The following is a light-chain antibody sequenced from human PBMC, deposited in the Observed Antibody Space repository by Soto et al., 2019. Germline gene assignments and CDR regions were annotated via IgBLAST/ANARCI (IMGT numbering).Light chain of an antibody. CDR2: EVS. V-gene: IGLV2-14*01. J-gene: IGLJ3*02. CDR3: SSYTSTSTPWV. CDR1: SSDVGAYKF. Sequence: QSVLTQPASVSGSPGQSITIFCSGTSSDVGAYKFVSWYRHHPGKAPQVMIYEVSNRPSGVSNRFSGSKSGNTASLTISGLQPEDEGDYYCSSYTSTSTPWVLGGGTKVTVL.